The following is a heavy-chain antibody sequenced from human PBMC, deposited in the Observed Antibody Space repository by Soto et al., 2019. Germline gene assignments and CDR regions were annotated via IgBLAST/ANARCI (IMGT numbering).Heavy chain of an antibody. CDR2: VHYSWGS. CDR1: GGSISSYH. CDR3: ARRYGSAIDY. Sequence: TSETLSLTCTVSGGSISSYHWSWIRQTPGKGLEWIGYVHYSWGSNYNPSLKSRVTISVDTSKNQFSLKLSSVTAADTAVYYCARRYGSAIDYWGQGTLVTVPS. V-gene: IGHV4-59*08. J-gene: IGHJ4*02. D-gene: IGHD1-26*01.